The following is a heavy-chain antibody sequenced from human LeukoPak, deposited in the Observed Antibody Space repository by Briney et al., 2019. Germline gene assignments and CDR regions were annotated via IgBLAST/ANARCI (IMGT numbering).Heavy chain of an antibody. V-gene: IGHV3-74*01. CDR2: INTDGSNT. CDR1: GFTFSSYW. J-gene: IGHJ4*02. Sequence: GGSLRLSCAASGFTFSSYWMHWVRHAPGKGLVWVSRINTDGSNTNYADSVKGRYTISRDNAKNTLYLQMNSLRAEDTAVYYCARRSGIAVAGAFDYWGQRTLVTVSS. D-gene: IGHD6-19*01. CDR3: ARRSGIAVAGAFDY.